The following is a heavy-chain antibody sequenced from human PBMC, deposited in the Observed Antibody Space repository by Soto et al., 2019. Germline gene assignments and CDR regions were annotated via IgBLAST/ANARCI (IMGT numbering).Heavy chain of an antibody. CDR1: GFTFSAYS. D-gene: IGHD6-19*01. CDR3: ARGIYSGWYRADAFDV. Sequence: GGSLRLSCAASGFTFSAYSMNWVRQAPGKGLEWVSYISTSSGTIYYADSVKGRFTISRDNAKNSLYLQMNSLRAEDTAVYYCARGIYSGWYRADAFDVWGQGTMVTVSS. CDR2: ISTSSGTI. J-gene: IGHJ3*01. V-gene: IGHV3-48*01.